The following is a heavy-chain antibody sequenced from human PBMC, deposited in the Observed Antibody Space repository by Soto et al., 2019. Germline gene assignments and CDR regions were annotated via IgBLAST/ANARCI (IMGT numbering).Heavy chain of an antibody. V-gene: IGHV3-30-3*01. CDR3: ARGPSSLTRFDY. CDR2: ISYDGSNK. CDR1: GFTFSSYA. J-gene: IGHJ4*02. Sequence: GGSLRLSCAASGFTFSSYAMHWVREAPGKGLEWVAVISYDGSNKYYEDSVKGRFTISRDNSKNTLYLQMNSLRAEDTAVYYCARGPSSLTRFDYWGQGTLVTVSS. D-gene: IGHD2-2*01.